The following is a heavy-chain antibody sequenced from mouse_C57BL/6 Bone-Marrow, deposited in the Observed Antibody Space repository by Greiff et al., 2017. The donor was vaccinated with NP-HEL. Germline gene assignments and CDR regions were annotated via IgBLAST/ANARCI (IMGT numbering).Heavy chain of an antibody. Sequence: QVQLQQSGAELVRPGTSVKVSCKASGYAFTNYLIEWVKQRPGQGLEWIGVINPGSGGTNYNEKFKGKATLTADKSSSTAYMQLSSLTSEDSAVYCCARRGGFAYWGKGTLVTVSA. CDR2: INPGSGGT. V-gene: IGHV1-54*01. CDR3: ARRGGFAY. J-gene: IGHJ3*01. CDR1: GYAFTNYL.